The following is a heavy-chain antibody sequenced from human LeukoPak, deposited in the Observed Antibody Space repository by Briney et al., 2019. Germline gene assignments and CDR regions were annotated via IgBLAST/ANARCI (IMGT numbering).Heavy chain of an antibody. D-gene: IGHD2-15*01. Sequence: ASVKVSCKASGYIFTRYYIVWVRQAPGQGLEWMGRIDPSGGSTSYAQKFQGRVTMTRGTSTSTVYMELSSLISEDTAVYYCARNSGSGFDYWGQGTLVTVSS. CDR3: ARNSGSGFDY. CDR2: IDPSGGST. J-gene: IGHJ4*02. V-gene: IGHV1-46*01. CDR1: GYIFTRYY.